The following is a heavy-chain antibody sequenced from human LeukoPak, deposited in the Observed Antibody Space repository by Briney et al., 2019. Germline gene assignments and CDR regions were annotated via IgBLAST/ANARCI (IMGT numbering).Heavy chain of an antibody. CDR1: GFTFAGYT. CDR2: ITYDGSTK. Sequence: GGSLRLSCAASGFTFAGYTMHWVRQAPGKGLEWATLITYDGSTKYYADSVKGRFTISRDNSKNRLYLQMDSLRGEDTAVYYCAKDRSWHGLEHWGQGALVTVSS. CDR3: AKDRSWHGLEH. J-gene: IGHJ4*02. V-gene: IGHV3-30*04. D-gene: IGHD3-16*01.